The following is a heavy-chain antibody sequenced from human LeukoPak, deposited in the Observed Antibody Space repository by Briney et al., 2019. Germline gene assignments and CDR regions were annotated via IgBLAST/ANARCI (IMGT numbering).Heavy chain of an antibody. V-gene: IGHV3-30-3*01. J-gene: IGHJ4*02. D-gene: IGHD1-26*01. Sequence: PGGSLRLSCAASGFTFSSYAMHWVRQAPGKGLEWVAVISYDGSNKYYADSVEGRFTISRDNSKNTLYLQMNSLRAEDTAVYYCARDHYGGSYGDGDYWGQGTLVTVSS. CDR2: ISYDGSNK. CDR3: ARDHYGGSYGDGDY. CDR1: GFTFSSYA.